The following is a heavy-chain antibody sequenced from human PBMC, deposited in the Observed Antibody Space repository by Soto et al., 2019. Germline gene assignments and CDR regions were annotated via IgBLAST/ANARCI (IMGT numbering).Heavy chain of an antibody. D-gene: IGHD2-15*01. J-gene: IGHJ6*02. CDR2: IYYSGST. Sequence: PSETLSLTCTVSGGSIRTGVYYWSWIRQHPGKGLEGIGYIYYSGSTYYNPSLQSPVTILVDTSKNQFSLKLSSVTAADTAVYYCARVVCSGGSCYSAYYYYGMDVWGQGTTVTVSS. CDR1: GGSIRTGVYY. V-gene: IGHV4-31*01. CDR3: ARVVCSGGSCYSAYYYYGMDV.